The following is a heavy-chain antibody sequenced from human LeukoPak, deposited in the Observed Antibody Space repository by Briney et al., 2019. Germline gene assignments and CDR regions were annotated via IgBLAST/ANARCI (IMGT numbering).Heavy chain of an antibody. CDR2: IYYSGST. CDR3: ARVDTIFGVVMTSPYYFDY. J-gene: IGHJ4*02. CDR1: GGSISSSSYY. Sequence: PSETLSLTCTVSGGSISSSSYYWGWIRQPPGKGLEWIGSIYYSGSTYYNPSLKSRVTISVDTSKNQFSLKLSSVTAADTAVYYCARVDTIFGVVMTSPYYFDYWGQGTLVTVSS. D-gene: IGHD3-3*01. V-gene: IGHV4-39*07.